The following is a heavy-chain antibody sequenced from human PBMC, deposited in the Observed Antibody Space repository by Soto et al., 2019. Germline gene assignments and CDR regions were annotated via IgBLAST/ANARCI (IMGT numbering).Heavy chain of an antibody. Sequence: QVELMDSGGDVVQTGGSLRLSCAASGFTFGRFGMHWVRQGPGKGLEWVSFISYDGGNTEYEDSVKGRFIVSRDNSKNTLYLQIRSLRVEDTAVYFCAREVRANLDDFGDYEWFDPWGRGTLVTVSS. D-gene: IGHD4-17*01. CDR1: GFTFGRFG. V-gene: IGHV3-30*03. J-gene: IGHJ5*02. CDR3: AREVRANLDDFGDYEWFDP. CDR2: ISYDGGNT.